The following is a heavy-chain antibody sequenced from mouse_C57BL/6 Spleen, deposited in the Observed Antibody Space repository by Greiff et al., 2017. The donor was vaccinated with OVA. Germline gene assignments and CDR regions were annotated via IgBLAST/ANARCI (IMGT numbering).Heavy chain of an antibody. V-gene: IGHV1-82*01. CDR1: GYAFSSSW. CDR3: ARNPNYYGSPHWYFDV. J-gene: IGHJ1*03. Sequence: QVQLKQSGPELVKPGASVKISCKASGYAFSSSWMNWVKQRPGKGLEWIGRIYPGDGDTNYNGKFKGKATLTADKSSSTAYMQLSSLTSEDSAVYFCARNPNYYGSPHWYFDVWGTGTTVTVSS. D-gene: IGHD1-1*01. CDR2: IYPGDGDT.